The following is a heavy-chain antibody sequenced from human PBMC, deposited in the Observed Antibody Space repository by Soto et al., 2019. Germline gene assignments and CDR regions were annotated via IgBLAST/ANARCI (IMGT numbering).Heavy chain of an antibody. V-gene: IGHV3-30*18. Sequence: QVQLVESGGGVVQPGRSLRLSCAASGFTFSSYGMHWVRQAPGKGLEWVAVISYDGSNKYYADSVKGRFTISRDNSKNTLYLQMNSLRAEDTAVYYCAKSHSSSWTVMDVW. CDR2: ISYDGSNK. D-gene: IGHD6-13*01. CDR3: AKSHSSSWTVMDV. CDR1: GFTFSSYG. J-gene: IGHJ6*01.